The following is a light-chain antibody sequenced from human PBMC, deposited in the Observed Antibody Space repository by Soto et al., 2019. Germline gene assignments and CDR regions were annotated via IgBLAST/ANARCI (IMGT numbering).Light chain of an antibody. CDR3: QTWGTGNNWV. CDR2: LNSDGSH. Sequence: QPVLTQSPSASASLGASVKLTRTLSSGHSSYAISWHQQQPQKGPRYLMKLNSDGSHRKGDGIPDRFSGSSSGAERYLTISSLQSEDEADYYCQTWGTGNNWVFGGGTKLTVL. J-gene: IGLJ3*02. CDR1: SGHSSYA. V-gene: IGLV4-69*01.